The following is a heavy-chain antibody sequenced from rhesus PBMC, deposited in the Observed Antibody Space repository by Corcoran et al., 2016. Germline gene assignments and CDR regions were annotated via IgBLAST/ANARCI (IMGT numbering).Heavy chain of an antibody. V-gene: IGHV3-103*01. CDR3: AREFWGDVH. D-gene: IGHD3-34*01. Sequence: EVQLVESGGGLAKPGGSLRLACAAPGFTFGGYLSHWVRPAPGKGLDWVSAIRSGGSTDYADSVKGRFTISRDNSKNTLSLQMSSLRPEDTAVYYCAREFWGDVHWGQGVLVTVSS. J-gene: IGHJ4*01. CDR2: IRSGGST. CDR1: GFTFGGYL.